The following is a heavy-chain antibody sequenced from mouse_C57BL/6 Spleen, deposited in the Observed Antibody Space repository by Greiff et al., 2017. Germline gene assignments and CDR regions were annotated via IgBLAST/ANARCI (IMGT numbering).Heavy chain of an antibody. J-gene: IGHJ2*01. CDR2: INPSNGGT. CDR3: ARGATGYTANFDY. D-gene: IGHD3-1*01. Sequence: VKLQESGTELVKPGASVKLSCKASGYTFTSYWMHWVKQRPGQGLEWIGNINPSNGGTNYNEKFKSKATLTVDKSSSTAYMQLSSLTSEDSAVYYCARGATGYTANFDYWGQGTTLTVSS. CDR1: GYTFTSYW. V-gene: IGHV1-53*01.